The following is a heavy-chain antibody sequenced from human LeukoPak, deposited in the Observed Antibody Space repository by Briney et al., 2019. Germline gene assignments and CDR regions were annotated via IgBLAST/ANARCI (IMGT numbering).Heavy chain of an antibody. CDR1: GFTFSSYA. J-gene: IGHJ6*03. D-gene: IGHD6-19*01. V-gene: IGHV3-23*01. CDR3: AKVFSSEGKSSGWYGLRLFAGYYYYMDV. CDR2: ISGSGGST. Sequence: PGGSLRLSCAASGFTFSSYAMSWVRQAPGKGLEWVSAISGSGGSTYYADSVKGRFTISRDNSKNTLYLQMNSLRAEDTAVYYCAKVFSSEGKSSGWYGLRLFAGYYYYMDVWGKGTTVTVSS.